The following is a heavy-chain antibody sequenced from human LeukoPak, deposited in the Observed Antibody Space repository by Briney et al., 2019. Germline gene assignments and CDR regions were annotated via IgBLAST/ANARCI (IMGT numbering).Heavy chain of an antibody. J-gene: IGHJ4*02. V-gene: IGHV1-46*01. CDR3: ARDIQLWLGGYYFDY. CDR2: INPSGGST. CDR1: GYTFTGYY. Sequence: ASVKVSCKASGYTFTGYYMHWVRQAPGQGLEWMGIINPSGGSTSYAQKFQGRVTMTRDTSTSTVYMELSSLRSEDTAVYYYARDIQLWLGGYYFDYWGQGTLVTVSS. D-gene: IGHD5-18*01.